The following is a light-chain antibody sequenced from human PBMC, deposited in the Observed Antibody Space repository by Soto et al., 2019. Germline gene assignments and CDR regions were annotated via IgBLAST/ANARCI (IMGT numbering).Light chain of an antibody. V-gene: IGLV2-14*01. CDR1: SSDVGAYDY. CDR2: DVS. J-gene: IGLJ1*01. CDR3: SSYTSSSTYV. Sequence: QSALTQPASVSGSPGQSIAISCTGTSSDVGAYDYVSWYQQHPGKAPKVMIYDVSNRPSGVSNRFSGSKSDNTASLTISGLQAEDEADYYCSSYTSSSTYVFGTGTQLTVL.